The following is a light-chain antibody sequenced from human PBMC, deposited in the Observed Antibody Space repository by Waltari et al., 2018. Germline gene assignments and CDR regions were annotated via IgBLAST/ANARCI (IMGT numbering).Light chain of an antibody. Sequence: DIERTQSPSSLSASVGDTVTITCQASQGGGNNLNWYQQKPGNAPNRLIYWASRLQGGMPFRFSGSGSGTDFTLTISSLQPEDFAIYYCQQGYSYPYTFGQGTSVEIK. CDR1: QGGGNN. J-gene: IGKJ2*01. V-gene: IGKV1-17*01. CDR3: QQGYSYPYT. CDR2: WAS.